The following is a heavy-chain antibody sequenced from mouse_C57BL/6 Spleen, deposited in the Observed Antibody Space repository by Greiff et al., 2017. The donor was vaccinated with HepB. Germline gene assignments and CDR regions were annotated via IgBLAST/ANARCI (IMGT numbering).Heavy chain of an antibody. Sequence: EVQLQQSGPELVKPGASVKISCKASGYSFTGYYMNWVKQSPEKSLEWIGEINPSTGGTTYNQKFKAKATLTVDKSSSTAYMQLKSLTSEDSAVYYCERRTGTGAMGYWCQRTSVTVSS. J-gene: IGHJ4*01. V-gene: IGHV1-42*01. CDR1: GYSFTGYY. D-gene: IGHD4-1*01. CDR3: ERRTGTGAMGY. CDR2: INPSTGGT.